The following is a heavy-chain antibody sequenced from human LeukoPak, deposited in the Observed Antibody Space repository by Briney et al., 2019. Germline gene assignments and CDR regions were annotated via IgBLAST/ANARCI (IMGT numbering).Heavy chain of an antibody. V-gene: IGHV3-53*01. CDR1: GFTVSSNC. CDR2: IYSGGST. D-gene: IGHD2-15*01. CDR3: VCSYFDY. J-gene: IGHJ4*02. Sequence: GGSLRLSCAASGFTVSSNCMSWVHQAPGKGLEWVSVIYSGGSTYYADSVKGRFTISRDNSKNTLYLQMNSLRAEDTAVYYCVCSYFDYWGQGTLVTVSS.